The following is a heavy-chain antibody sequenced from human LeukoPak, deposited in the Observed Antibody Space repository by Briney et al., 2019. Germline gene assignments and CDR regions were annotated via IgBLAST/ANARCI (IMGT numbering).Heavy chain of an antibody. CDR3: ARTPTVTTLGWFDP. J-gene: IGHJ5*02. CDR1: GGSISSYY. D-gene: IGHD4-17*01. V-gene: IGHV4-4*07. Sequence: SETLSLTCTVSGGSISSYYWSWIRQPAGKGLEWIGRIYTSGSTNYNPSLKSRVTMSVDTSKDQFSLKLSSVTAADTAVYYCARTPTVTTLGWFDPWGQGTLVTVSS. CDR2: IYTSGST.